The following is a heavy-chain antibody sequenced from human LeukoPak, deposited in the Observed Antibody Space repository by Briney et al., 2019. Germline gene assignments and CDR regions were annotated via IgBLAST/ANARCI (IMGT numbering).Heavy chain of an antibody. Sequence: GGPLRLSCAASGFTVSSNYMSWVRQAPGKGLEWVSVFYSIDSAYYADSVKGRFTISRDNSKNTLYLQLNSPRTEDTAVYYCARASAYGSFDLWGQGTMVTVSS. CDR2: FYSIDSA. V-gene: IGHV3-66*02. D-gene: IGHD5-12*01. J-gene: IGHJ3*01. CDR1: GFTVSSNY. CDR3: ARASAYGSFDL.